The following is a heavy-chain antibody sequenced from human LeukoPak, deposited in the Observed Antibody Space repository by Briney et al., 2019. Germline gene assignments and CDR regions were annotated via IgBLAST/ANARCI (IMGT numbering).Heavy chain of an antibody. CDR2: IKQDGSEK. V-gene: IGHV3-7*01. J-gene: IGHJ4*02. D-gene: IGHD5-18*01. CDR1: GFTFSSYW. Sequence: QTGGSLRLSCAASGFTFSSYWMSWVRQAPGKGLEWVANIKQDGSEKYYVDSVKGRFTISRDNAKNSLYLQMNSLRAEDTAVYYCARDYFYGGDSYGSLGYWGQGTLVTVSS. CDR3: ARDYFYGGDSYGSLGY.